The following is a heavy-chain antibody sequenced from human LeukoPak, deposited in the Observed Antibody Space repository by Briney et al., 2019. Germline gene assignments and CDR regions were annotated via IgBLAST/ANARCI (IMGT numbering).Heavy chain of an antibody. Sequence: SETLSLTCTVSGGFISNYFWSWIRQPPGKGLEWIGYLYNTGNTNYNPSLKSRVTISVDTSKNQLSLKLSSVTAADTAVYYCARGYNDFDSSADYWGQGTLVTVSS. J-gene: IGHJ4*02. CDR2: LYNTGNT. CDR3: ARGYNDFDSSADY. V-gene: IGHV4-59*01. CDR1: GGFISNYF. D-gene: IGHD1-1*01.